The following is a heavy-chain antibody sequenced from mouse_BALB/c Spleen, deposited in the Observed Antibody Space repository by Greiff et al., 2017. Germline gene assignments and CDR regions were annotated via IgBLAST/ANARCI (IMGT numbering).Heavy chain of an antibody. V-gene: IGHV7-3*02. D-gene: IGHD4-1*01. CDR1: GFTFTDYY. CDR2: IRNKANGYTT. J-gene: IGHJ2*01. Sequence: VQLQQSGGGLVQPGGSLRLSCATSGFTFTDYYMSWVRQPPGKALEWLGFIRNKANGYTTEYSASVKGRFTISRDNSQSILYLQMNTLRAEDSATYYCARAGSNWSDYWGQGTTLTVSS. CDR3: ARAGSNWSDY.